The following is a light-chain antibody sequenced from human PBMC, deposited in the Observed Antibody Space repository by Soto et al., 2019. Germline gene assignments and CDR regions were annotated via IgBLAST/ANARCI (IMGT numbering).Light chain of an antibody. Sequence: DIQMTQSPSTLSGSVGDRVTITCRASQTISSWLVWYQQKPGKAPKLLIYKASTLKSGVPSRFSGSGSGTEFTLTISSLQPDDFATYYSQGSNGYSDALGQVTKLDIK. CDR2: KAS. CDR3: QGSNGYSDA. CDR1: QTISSW. V-gene: IGKV1-5*03. J-gene: IGKJ1*01.